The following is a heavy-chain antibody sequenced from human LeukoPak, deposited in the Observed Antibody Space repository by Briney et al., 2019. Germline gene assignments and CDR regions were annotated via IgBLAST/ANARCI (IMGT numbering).Heavy chain of an antibody. Sequence: GGSLRLSCAASGFTFSSYAMHWVRQAPGKGLEWVANIKQDGSEKYYVDSVKGRFTISRDNAKNSLYLQMNSLRAEGTAVYYCALWGGGGFDYWGQGTLVTVSS. CDR2: IKQDGSEK. D-gene: IGHD3-16*01. V-gene: IGHV3-7*01. J-gene: IGHJ4*02. CDR3: ALWGGGGFDY. CDR1: GFTFSSYA.